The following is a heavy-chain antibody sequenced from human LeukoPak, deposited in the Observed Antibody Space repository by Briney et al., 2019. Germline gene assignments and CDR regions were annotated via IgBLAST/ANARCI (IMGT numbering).Heavy chain of an antibody. D-gene: IGHD3-9*01. CDR1: GYSISSGYY. CDR2: IYHSGST. J-gene: IGHJ6*03. CDR3: ARIDMGYYYYYYMDV. Sequence: PSETLSLTCTVSGYSISSGYYWGWIWQPPGKGLEWIGSIYHSGSTYYNPSLKSRVTISVDASKNQFSLKLSSVTAADTAVYYCARIDMGYYYYYYMDVWGKGTTVTVSS. V-gene: IGHV4-38-2*02.